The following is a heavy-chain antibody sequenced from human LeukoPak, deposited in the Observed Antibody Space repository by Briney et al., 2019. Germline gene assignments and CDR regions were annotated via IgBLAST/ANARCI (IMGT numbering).Heavy chain of an antibody. CDR2: ISYDGSNK. J-gene: IGHJ4*02. Sequence: GSLRLSCAASGFTFSSYGMHWVRQAPGKGLEWVTLISYDGSNKKYADSVKGRFTISRDNSKNTLYLQMNSLRGEDTAVYYCAKDRSGSYDHFDYWGQGTRVTVSS. V-gene: IGHV3-30*18. CDR1: GFTFSSYG. CDR3: AKDRSGSYDHFDY. D-gene: IGHD1-26*01.